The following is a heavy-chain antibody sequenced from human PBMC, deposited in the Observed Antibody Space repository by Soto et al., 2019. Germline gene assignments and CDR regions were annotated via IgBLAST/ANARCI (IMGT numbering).Heavy chain of an antibody. CDR2: ISSSSSTI. Sequence: GGSLRLSCAASGFTFSSYSMNWVRQAPGKGLEWVSYISSSSSTIYYADSVKGRFTISRDNAKNSLYLQMNSLRDEDTAVYYCARDLVPLWELLGYFDYWGQGTLVTVSS. CDR3: ARDLVPLWELLGYFDY. V-gene: IGHV3-48*02. D-gene: IGHD1-26*01. J-gene: IGHJ4*02. CDR1: GFTFSSYS.